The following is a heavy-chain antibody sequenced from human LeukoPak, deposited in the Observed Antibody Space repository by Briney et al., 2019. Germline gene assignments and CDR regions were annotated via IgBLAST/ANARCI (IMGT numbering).Heavy chain of an antibody. D-gene: IGHD5-24*01. CDR2: IYYSGST. V-gene: IGHV4-59*08. CDR3: ARRRVGYNYEFDP. J-gene: IGHJ5*02. CDR1: GGSISSYY. Sequence: SESLSLTCTVSGGSISSYYWSWIRQPPGKGLEWIGYIYYSGSTNYNPSLKSRVTISVDTSKNQFSLKLSSVTAADTAVYYCARRRVGYNYEFDPWGQGTLVTVSS.